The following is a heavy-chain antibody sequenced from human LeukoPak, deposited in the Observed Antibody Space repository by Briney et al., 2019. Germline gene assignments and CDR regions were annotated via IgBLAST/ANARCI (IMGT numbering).Heavy chain of an antibody. CDR3: VKDIGGDVIPRRFDY. CDR1: GFTFDDYT. CDR2: IAWNSGIT. V-gene: IGHV3-9*01. J-gene: IGHJ4*02. Sequence: GRSLRLSCAASGFTFDDYTMHWVRQVPGKGLEWVSGIAWNSGITGYADSVKGRFTISRDNAKNSLSPQMNSLRAEDTAFYYCVKDIGGDVIPRRFDYWGQGTLVTVSS. D-gene: IGHD3-10*01.